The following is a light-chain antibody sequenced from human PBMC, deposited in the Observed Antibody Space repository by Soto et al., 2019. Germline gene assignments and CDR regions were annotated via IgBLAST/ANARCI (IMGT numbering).Light chain of an antibody. CDR3: QQRSNWPIT. J-gene: IGKJ3*01. CDR2: DAS. CDR1: QSVSSY. Sequence: EIVLTQSPATLSLSPGARATLSCRASQSVSSYLAWYQQKPGQAPRLLIYDASNRATAIPARFSGSGSGTDFTLTISSLEPEDFAVYDCQQRSNWPITFGPGTKVESK. V-gene: IGKV3-11*01.